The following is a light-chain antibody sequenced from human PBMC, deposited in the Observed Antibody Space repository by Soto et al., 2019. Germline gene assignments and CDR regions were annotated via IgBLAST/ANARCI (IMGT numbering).Light chain of an antibody. CDR3: SSYTSSSTVV. CDR1: SSDVGGYNS. Sequence: QSALTQPASVSGSPGQSITISCTGTSSDVGGYNSVSWYQQHPGKAPKLMIYDVSNRPSGVSNRFSGSKSVNPASLTISGLQAEDEADYYCSSYTSSSTVVFGGGTKLTVL. CDR2: DVS. V-gene: IGLV2-14*03. J-gene: IGLJ2*01.